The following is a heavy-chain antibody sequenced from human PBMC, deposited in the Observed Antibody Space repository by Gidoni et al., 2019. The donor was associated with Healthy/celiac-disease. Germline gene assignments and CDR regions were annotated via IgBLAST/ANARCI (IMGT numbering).Heavy chain of an antibody. Sequence: QVQLQPWGAGRLKPAETLSLTCAVNVGSFSGYSWSWSRQPPGKGLEGIGEINHRGSTNYNPSLKSRVTISVDTSKTQFSLKLSSVTAADTAVYYCARGGSTHGYWGQGTLVTVSS. CDR2: INHRGST. CDR1: VGSFSGYS. V-gene: IGHV4-34*01. D-gene: IGHD6-13*01. J-gene: IGHJ4*02. CDR3: ARGGSTHGY.